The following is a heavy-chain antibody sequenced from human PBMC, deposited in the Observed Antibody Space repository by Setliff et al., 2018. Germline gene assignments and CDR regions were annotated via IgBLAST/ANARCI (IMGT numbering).Heavy chain of an antibody. Sequence: GASVKVSCKASGYSFSDFYIHWVRQVPGRGPEWMGSINPKRGVTRYVQKFQGRVTITRDTSISTAYMELSSLRSDDTAVYYCARDGISRLNWLDPWGQGTPVTVSS. J-gene: IGHJ5*02. D-gene: IGHD6-25*01. CDR2: INPKRGVT. CDR1: GYSFSDFY. CDR3: ARDGISRLNWLDP. V-gene: IGHV1-2*02.